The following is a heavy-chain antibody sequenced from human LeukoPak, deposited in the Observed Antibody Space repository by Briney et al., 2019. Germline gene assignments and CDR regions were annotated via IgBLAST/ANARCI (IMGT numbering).Heavy chain of an antibody. J-gene: IGHJ2*01. V-gene: IGHV4-30-4*08. CDR2: IYYSGST. D-gene: IGHD2-2*02. CDR3: ARVLIPAAILNWYFDL. Sequence: PSQTLSLTCTVSGGSISSGDYYWSWIRQPPGKGLEWIGYIYYSGSTYYNPSLKSRVTISVDTSKNQFSLKLSSVTAADTAVYYCARVLIPAAILNWYFDLWARGTLVTVSS. CDR1: GGSISSGDYY.